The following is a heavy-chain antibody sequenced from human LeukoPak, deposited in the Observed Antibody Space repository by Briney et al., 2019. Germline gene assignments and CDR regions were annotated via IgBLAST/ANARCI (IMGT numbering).Heavy chain of an antibody. Sequence: ASVRVSSMPSGYTFTIYHINWVRQAPGQGRGCMGWMNHYSGDRGYAQKFQGRVSITSDTSISTAYMELSSLRSEDTAVYFCARSTSLTASGYDYWGQGTLVTVSS. J-gene: IGHJ4*02. D-gene: IGHD4-17*01. CDR3: ARSTSLTASGYDY. V-gene: IGHV1-8*03. CDR1: GYTFTIYH. CDR2: MNHYSGDR.